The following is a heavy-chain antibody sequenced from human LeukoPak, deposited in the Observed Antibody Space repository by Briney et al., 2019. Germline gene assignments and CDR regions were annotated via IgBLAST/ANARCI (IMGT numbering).Heavy chain of an antibody. J-gene: IGHJ6*02. Sequence: GGSLGLSCAASGFTFSNFAIHWVRQAPGKGLEWVAVISYDGGNEHHADSVKGRFTISRDNSKNTLYLQMNSLRVEDTAVYYCARDVYGMDVWGQGTTVTVSS. CDR1: GFTFSNFA. D-gene: IGHD2-8*01. V-gene: IGHV3-30-3*01. CDR3: ARDVYGMDV. CDR2: ISYDGGNE.